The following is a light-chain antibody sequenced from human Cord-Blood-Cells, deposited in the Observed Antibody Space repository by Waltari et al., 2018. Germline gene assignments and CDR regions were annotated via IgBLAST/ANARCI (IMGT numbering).Light chain of an antibody. Sequence: QSALTQLASVSGSPGQSITISCTGTSRHVGGYTYVSWYQQHPGKAPKLMIYEVSNRPSGVSNRFSGSKSGNTASLTISGLQAEDEADYYCSSYTSSSTLVFGTGTKVTVL. CDR3: SSYTSSSTLV. CDR2: EVS. V-gene: IGLV2-14*01. J-gene: IGLJ1*01. CDR1: SRHVGGYTY.